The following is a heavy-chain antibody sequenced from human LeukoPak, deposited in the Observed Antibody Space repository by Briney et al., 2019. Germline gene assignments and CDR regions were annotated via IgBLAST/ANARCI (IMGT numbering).Heavy chain of an antibody. Sequence: ASVNVSCKASGYTFTSYAMHWVRQAPGQRLEWMGWINAGNGNTKYSQKFQGRVTITRDTSASTAYMELSSLRSEDTAVYYCAKGLGGVLRFLEWLLTPKDYYYGMDVWGQGTTVTVSS. CDR3: AKGLGGVLRFLEWLLTPKDYYYGMDV. D-gene: IGHD3-3*01. J-gene: IGHJ6*02. V-gene: IGHV1-3*01. CDR2: INAGNGNT. CDR1: GYTFTSYA.